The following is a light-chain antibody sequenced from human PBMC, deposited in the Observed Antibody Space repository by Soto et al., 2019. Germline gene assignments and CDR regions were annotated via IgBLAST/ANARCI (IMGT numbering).Light chain of an antibody. V-gene: IGKV3-20*01. CDR1: QSVSSSY. CDR2: GAS. CDR3: QQYGSS. Sequence: EIVLTQSPGTLSLSPGERATLSCRASQSVSSSYLAWYQQKPGQAPRLLIYGASSRATGIPDRFSGSGSGTDFTLTISRLEPEDFAVYYCQQYGSSFGQGTRLRL. J-gene: IGKJ5*01.